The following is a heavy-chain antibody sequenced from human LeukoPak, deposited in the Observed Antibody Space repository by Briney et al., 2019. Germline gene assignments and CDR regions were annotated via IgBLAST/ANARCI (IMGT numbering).Heavy chain of an antibody. D-gene: IGHD3-3*01. CDR3: AKQKPTNYDFWSGYWFDY. Sequence: PGASLRLSCAASGFTFSSYAMSWVRQAPGKGLEGVSAISGSGGSTYYADSVKGRFTISRDNSKNTLYLQMNSLRAEDTAVYYCAKQKPTNYDFWSGYWFDYWGQGTLVTVSS. CDR2: ISGSGGST. V-gene: IGHV3-23*01. CDR1: GFTFSSYA. J-gene: IGHJ4*02.